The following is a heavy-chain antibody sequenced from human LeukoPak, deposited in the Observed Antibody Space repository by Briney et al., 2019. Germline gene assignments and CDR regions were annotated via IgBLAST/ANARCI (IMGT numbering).Heavy chain of an antibody. Sequence: SETLSLTRTVSGGSISSYYWSWIRQPPGKGLEWIGYIYYSGSTNYDPSLKSRVTISVDTSKNQFSLKLSSVTAADTAVYYCARGGATSHFDYWGQGTLVTVSS. CDR1: GGSISSYY. D-gene: IGHD1-26*01. CDR2: IYYSGST. V-gene: IGHV4-59*01. J-gene: IGHJ4*02. CDR3: ARGGATSHFDY.